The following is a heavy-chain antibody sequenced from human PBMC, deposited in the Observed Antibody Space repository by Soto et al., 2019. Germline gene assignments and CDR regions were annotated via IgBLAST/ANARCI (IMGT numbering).Heavy chain of an antibody. J-gene: IGHJ4*02. CDR2: ISAYNGNT. V-gene: IGHV1-18*04. CDR1: GYTFTSYG. D-gene: IGHD3-9*01. Sequence: ASVKVSCKASGYTFTSYGISWVRQAPGQGLEWMGWISAYNGNTNYAQKLQGRVTMTTDTSTSTAYMELRSLRSDDTAVYYCARGFTTYYDILTGSVYFDYWGQGTLVTVSS. CDR3: ARGFTTYYDILTGSVYFDY.